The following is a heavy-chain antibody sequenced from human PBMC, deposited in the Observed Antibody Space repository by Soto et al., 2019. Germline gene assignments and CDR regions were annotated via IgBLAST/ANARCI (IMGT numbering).Heavy chain of an antibody. Sequence: GVYLRLSCEGSGFTFSNFAMSWVRQPPGKGLEWISSISGSSGRTHYADSVKGRFTISRDDSRSTFFLHMNNLRAEDSAVYYCAKDTQWLPRGNIDYWGQGSLVTVSS. CDR2: ISGSSGRT. CDR1: GFTFSNFA. CDR3: AKDTQWLPRGNIDY. J-gene: IGHJ4*02. D-gene: IGHD6-19*01. V-gene: IGHV3-23*01.